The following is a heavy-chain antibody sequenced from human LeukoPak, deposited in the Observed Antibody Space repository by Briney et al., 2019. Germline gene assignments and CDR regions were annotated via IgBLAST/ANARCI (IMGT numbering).Heavy chain of an antibody. D-gene: IGHD1-26*01. CDR3: AKDIVGATTISYYFDY. V-gene: IGHV3-23*01. CDR2: ISGSGGST. CDR1: GFTFSSYA. J-gene: IGHJ4*02. Sequence: GGSLRLSCAASGFTFSSYAMSWVRQAPGKGLEWASAISGSGGSTYYADSVKGRFTISRDNSKNTLYLQMNSLRAEDTAVYYCAKDIVGATTISYYFDYWGQGTLVTVSS.